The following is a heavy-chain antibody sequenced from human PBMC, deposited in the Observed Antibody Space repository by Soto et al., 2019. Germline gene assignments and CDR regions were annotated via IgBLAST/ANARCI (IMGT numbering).Heavy chain of an antibody. D-gene: IGHD6-6*01. CDR1: GFTFTDYY. CDR3: ERPRIAARSECHYGMDV. Sequence: PGGSLRLSCATSGFTFTDYYMSWVRQAPGKGLEFVSYISSSGHTTSYSHSVKGRFTISRDNTKDSVYLQMNSLRAEDTAVYYCERPRIAARSECHYGMDVWGQGTTVTVSS. J-gene: IGHJ6*02. V-gene: IGHV3-11*01. CDR2: ISSSGHTT.